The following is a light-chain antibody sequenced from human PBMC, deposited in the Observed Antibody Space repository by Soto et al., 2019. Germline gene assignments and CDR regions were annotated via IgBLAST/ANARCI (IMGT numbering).Light chain of an antibody. CDR3: NSYAGSNNFVL. J-gene: IGLJ2*01. V-gene: IGLV2-8*01. CDR2: EVN. CDR1: SSDVGGYNF. Sequence: QSALTQPPSASGSPGQSVTISCTGTSSDVGGYNFVSWFQQNPGKAPKLIIYEVNNRPSGVPDRFSGSKSGNTASLTVSGLQAEDEADYYCNSYAGSNNFVLFGGGTKLTVL.